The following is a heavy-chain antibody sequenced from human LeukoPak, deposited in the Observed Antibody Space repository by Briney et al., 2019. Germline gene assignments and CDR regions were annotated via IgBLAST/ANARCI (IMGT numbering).Heavy chain of an antibody. D-gene: IGHD1-14*01. CDR1: GFTFCNSW. V-gene: IGHV3-74*01. Sequence: GGSLRLSCAASGFTFCNSWVHWVRHAPGKGLVWVSLINADGSTATYADSVKGRFTISRDNARNTLSLQMNSLTIEDTAVYYCVVVVEPPDSDGFDVWGQGTMITVSS. CDR2: INADGSTA. J-gene: IGHJ3*01. CDR3: VVVVEPPDSDGFDV.